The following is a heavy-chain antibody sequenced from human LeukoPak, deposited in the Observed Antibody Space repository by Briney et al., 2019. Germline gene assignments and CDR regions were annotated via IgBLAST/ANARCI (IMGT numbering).Heavy chain of an antibody. V-gene: IGHV1-18*01. CDR1: VYTFTIYG. J-gene: IGHJ5*02. D-gene: IGHD5-18*01. Sequence: GASVTVSFKSAVYTFTIYGISWVRQAPGQGLEWMGWISAYNGETGYAQKFQGNLTLTTPTSTSTAYMELSSLRSDDTAMYYCARDRTAMSVKRDFDPWGQGTLVTVSS. CDR2: ISAYNGET. CDR3: ARDRTAMSVKRDFDP.